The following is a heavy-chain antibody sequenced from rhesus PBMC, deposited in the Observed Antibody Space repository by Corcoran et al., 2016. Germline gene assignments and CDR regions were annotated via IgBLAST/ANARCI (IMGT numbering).Heavy chain of an antibody. Sequence: QVQLQESVPGLVKPSATLSLTCTVSGASIRNYWLSWIGQPPGKGLEWSGEINGNRGSTNYNPSLKSRVTISRDTSKNQFSLNLSSVTAADTAVYYCTIARNWNLDYWGQGVLVTVSS. CDR2: INGNRGST. CDR3: TIARNWNLDY. V-gene: IGHV4-80*01. CDR1: GASIRNYW. D-gene: IGHD1-26*01. J-gene: IGHJ4*01.